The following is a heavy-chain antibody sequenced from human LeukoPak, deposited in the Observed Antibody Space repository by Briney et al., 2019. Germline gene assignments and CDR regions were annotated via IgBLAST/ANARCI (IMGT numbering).Heavy chain of an antibody. CDR3: ARVPTDYYGSGSYLDWFDP. D-gene: IGHD3-10*01. V-gene: IGHV4-39*07. Sequence: PSETLSLTCTVSGGSISSSSYYWGWIRQPPGKGLEWIGSMYYSGTTYYNPSLKSRVTISVDTSKNQFSLKLSSVTAADTAVYYCARVPTDYYGSGSYLDWFDPWGQGTLVTVSS. CDR2: MYYSGTT. CDR1: GGSISSSSYY. J-gene: IGHJ5*02.